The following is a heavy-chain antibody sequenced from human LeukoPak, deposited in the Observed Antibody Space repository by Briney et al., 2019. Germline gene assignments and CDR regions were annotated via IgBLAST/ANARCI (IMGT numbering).Heavy chain of an antibody. CDR1: GGSISSGSYY. J-gene: IGHJ4*02. D-gene: IGHD1-7*01. CDR2: IYTSGST. Sequence: SQTLSLTCTVSGGSISSGSYYWGWIRQPAGKGLEWIGRIYTSGSTNYNPSLKSRVTISVDTSKNQFSLKLSSVTAADTAVYYCARCDGWSGTSLDYWGQGTLVTVSS. V-gene: IGHV4-61*02. CDR3: ARCDGWSGTSLDY.